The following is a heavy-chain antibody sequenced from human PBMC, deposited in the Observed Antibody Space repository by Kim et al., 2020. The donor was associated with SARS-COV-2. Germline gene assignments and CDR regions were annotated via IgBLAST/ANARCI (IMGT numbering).Heavy chain of an antibody. Sequence: ASVKVSCKASGYTFTSYDINWVRQATGQGLEWMGWMNPNSGNTGYAQKFQGRVTMTRNTSISTAYMELSSLRSEDTAVYYCARGLGGVGYCSGGSCYSTDYWGQGTLVTVSS. D-gene: IGHD2-15*01. CDR2: MNPNSGNT. V-gene: IGHV1-8*01. CDR3: ARGLGGVGYCSGGSCYSTDY. CDR1: GYTFTSYD. J-gene: IGHJ4*02.